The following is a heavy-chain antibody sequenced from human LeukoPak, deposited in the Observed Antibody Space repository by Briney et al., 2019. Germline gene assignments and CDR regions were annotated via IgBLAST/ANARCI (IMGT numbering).Heavy chain of an antibody. CDR3: ARHGMWETTSPDDI. J-gene: IGHJ3*02. CDR1: GGSISSYY. Sequence: SETLSLTCTVSGGSISSYYWSWIRQPPGKGLEWIGYIYYSGSTNYNPSLKSRVTISVDTSKNQFSLKLSSVTAADTAVYYCARHGMWETTSPDDIWGQGTMVTVSS. D-gene: IGHD1-26*01. V-gene: IGHV4-59*08. CDR2: IYYSGST.